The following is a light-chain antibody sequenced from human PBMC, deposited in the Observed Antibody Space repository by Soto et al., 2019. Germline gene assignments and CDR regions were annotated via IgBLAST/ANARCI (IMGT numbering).Light chain of an antibody. Sequence: EIVMTQSPATLSVSRGERATLSCRANQAISSNLAWYQQKPGQAPRLLIYGASTRATGIPDRFSGSGSGTDFTLTISRLEAEDFAVYYCQHYASSWWMFGQGTKVDIK. CDR2: GAS. CDR3: QHYASSWWM. CDR1: QAISSN. J-gene: IGKJ1*01. V-gene: IGKV3-15*01.